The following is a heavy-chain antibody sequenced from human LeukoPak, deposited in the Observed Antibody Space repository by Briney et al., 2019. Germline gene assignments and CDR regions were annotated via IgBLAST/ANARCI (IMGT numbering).Heavy chain of an antibody. CDR1: YTFXXXY. V-gene: IGHV1-2*02. J-gene: IGHJ4*02. Sequence: YTFXXXYMXWVRQAPGQGLEWMGWINPNSGGTNYAQKFQGRVTITRDTSITTAYMELSRLRSDDTAVYYCARVGVATTAVIPDYFDYWGQGTLVTVSS. D-gene: IGHD4-23*01. CDR3: ARVGVATTAVIPDYFDY. CDR2: INPNSGGT.